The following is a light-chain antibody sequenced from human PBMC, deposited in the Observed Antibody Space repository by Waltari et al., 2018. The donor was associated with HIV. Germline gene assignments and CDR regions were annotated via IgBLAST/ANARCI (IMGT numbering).Light chain of an antibody. CDR2: DVN. V-gene: IGLV2-23*02. CDR1: WSDIGRYDL. Sequence: QSALTQPASVSGSPGQSITLSCSGTWSDIGRYDLVSWYQHFPGKAPKRILYDVNERPSGVSPRYSGSKSGNPASLVISGLQSEDEADYYCCSYAGSGTFVVFGGGTRLTV. CDR3: CSYAGSGTFVV. J-gene: IGLJ3*02.